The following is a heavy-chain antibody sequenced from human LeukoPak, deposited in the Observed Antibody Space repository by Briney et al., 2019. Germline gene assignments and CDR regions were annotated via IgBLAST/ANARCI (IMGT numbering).Heavy chain of an antibody. J-gene: IGHJ4*02. V-gene: IGHV1-69*04. CDR3: ARDGWVEMATILDY. CDR1: GGTFSSYA. D-gene: IGHD5-24*01. Sequence: ASVKVSCKASGGTFSSYAISWVRQAPGQGLEWVGRIIPILGIANYAQKFQGRVTITADKSTSTAYMELSSLRPEDTAVYYCARDGWVEMATILDYWGQGTLVTVSS. CDR2: IIPILGIA.